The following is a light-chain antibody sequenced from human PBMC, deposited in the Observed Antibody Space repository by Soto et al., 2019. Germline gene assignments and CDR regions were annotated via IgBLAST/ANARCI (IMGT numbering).Light chain of an antibody. CDR1: QSVAGSY. Sequence: EILLSQSPVTLSLSPGEGATLSCRASQSVAGSYLAWYQQKPGRTPRLLIYGASSRATGIPDRFSGSGSGTDFTLTISRLEPEDFAVYYCQQYGSSPFWTFGQGTKVDIK. V-gene: IGKV3-20*01. J-gene: IGKJ1*01. CDR2: GAS. CDR3: QQYGSSPFWT.